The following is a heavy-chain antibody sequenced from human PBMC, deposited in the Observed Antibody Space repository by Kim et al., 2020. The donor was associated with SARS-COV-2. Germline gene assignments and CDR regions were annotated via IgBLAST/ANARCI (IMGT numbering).Heavy chain of an antibody. CDR1: GMTFSNAW. CDR2: INSKTDGGRK. V-gene: IGHV3-15*01. D-gene: IGHD1-7*01. CDR3: TTDGRNYSEGVDV. Sequence: GGSLRLSCAASGMTFSNAWMSWVRQAPGKGLEWVGCINSKTDGGRKDYAAPEKGRFTISSDDSKKTLYLQMNSLTTEDTAVYYCTTDGRNYSEGVDVWG. J-gene: IGHJ6*02.